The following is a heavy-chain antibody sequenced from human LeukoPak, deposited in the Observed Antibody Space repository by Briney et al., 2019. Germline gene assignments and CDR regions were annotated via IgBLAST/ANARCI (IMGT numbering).Heavy chain of an antibody. D-gene: IGHD6-19*01. V-gene: IGHV1-2*02. CDR1: GYTFTGYY. CDR2: INPNSGGT. J-gene: IGHJ5*02. CDR3: ARLRPPLIAVAGKNWFDP. Sequence: ASVKVSCKASGYTFTGYYMHWVRQAPGQGLEWMGWINPNSGGTNYAQKFQGRVTMTRDTSISTAYMELSRLRSDDTAVYYCARLRPPLIAVAGKNWFDPWGQGTLVTVSS.